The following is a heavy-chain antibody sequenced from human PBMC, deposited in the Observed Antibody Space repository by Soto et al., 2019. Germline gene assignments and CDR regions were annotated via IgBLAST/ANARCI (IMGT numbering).Heavy chain of an antibody. J-gene: IGHJ5*02. CDR1: GFTFSSYS. CDR3: ARVGGSQFDP. CDR2: ISSSSSYI. Sequence: GGSLRLSCAASGFTFSSYSINWVRQAPGKGLEWVSTISSSSSYIYYADSVKGRFTISRDNSKNSLYMEMNSLRAEDTAVYYCARVGGSQFDPWGQGTLVTVSS. V-gene: IGHV3-21*01. D-gene: IGHD3-10*01.